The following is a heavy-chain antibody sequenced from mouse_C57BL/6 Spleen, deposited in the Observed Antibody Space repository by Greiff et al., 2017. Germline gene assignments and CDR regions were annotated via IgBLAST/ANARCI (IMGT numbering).Heavy chain of an antibody. J-gene: IGHJ2*01. CDR2: ISYDGSN. D-gene: IGHD2-1*01. CDR1: GYSITSGYY. V-gene: IGHV3-6*01. CDR3: AREDGYGNCLDY. Sequence: EVKLMESGPGLVKPSQSLSLTCSVTGYSITSGYYWNWIRQFPGNKLEWMGYISYDGSNNYNPSLKNRISITRDTSKNQFFLKLNSVTTEDTATYYCAREDGYGNCLDYWGQGTTLTVSS.